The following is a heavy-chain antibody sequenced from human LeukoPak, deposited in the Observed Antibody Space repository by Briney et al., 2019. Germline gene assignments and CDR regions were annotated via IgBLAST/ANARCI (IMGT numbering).Heavy chain of an antibody. D-gene: IGHD6-19*01. V-gene: IGHV3-9*03. CDR1: GFTFGDYA. CDR3: AKAIFSSGWYSLDY. J-gene: IGHJ4*02. Sequence: GGSLRLSCAASGFTFGDYAMHWVRQAPGKGLEWVSGISWNSGSIGYADSVKGRFTISRDNAKNSLYLQMNSLRAEDMALYYCAKAIFSSGWYSLDYWGQGTLVTVSS. CDR2: ISWNSGSI.